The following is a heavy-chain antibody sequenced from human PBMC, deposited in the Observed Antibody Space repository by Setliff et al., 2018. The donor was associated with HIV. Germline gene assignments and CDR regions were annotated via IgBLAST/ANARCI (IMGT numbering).Heavy chain of an antibody. V-gene: IGHV4-30-4*08. CDR1: GGSISSGDYY. J-gene: IGHJ3*02. CDR3: ARDGGGYSSGDAFDI. CDR2: IYYSGST. D-gene: IGHD6-19*01. Sequence: ASETLSLTCTVSGGSISSGDYYWSWIRQPPGKGLEWIGYIYYSGSTYYNPSLRSRVTISLDTSKNQFSLKLSSVTAADTAVYYCARDGGGYSSGDAFDIWGQGTMVTVSS.